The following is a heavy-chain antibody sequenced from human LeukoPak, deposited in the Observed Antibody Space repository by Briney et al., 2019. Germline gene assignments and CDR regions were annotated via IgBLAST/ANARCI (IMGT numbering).Heavy chain of an antibody. CDR3: ARILDEFYYYGMDV. CDR1: GFTFSSYS. V-gene: IGHV3-21*01. Sequence: PGGSLRLSCAASGFTFSSYSMNWVRQAPGKGLEWVSSISSSSSYIYYADSVKGRFTISRGNAKNSLYLQMNSLRAEDTAVYYCARILDEFYYYGMDVWGQGTTVTVSS. J-gene: IGHJ6*02. D-gene: IGHD1-1*01. CDR2: ISSSSSYI.